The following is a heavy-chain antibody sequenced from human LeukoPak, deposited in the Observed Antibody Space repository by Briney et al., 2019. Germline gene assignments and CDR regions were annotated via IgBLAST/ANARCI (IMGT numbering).Heavy chain of an antibody. D-gene: IGHD3-10*01. V-gene: IGHV3-30*04. J-gene: IGHJ3*02. CDR2: IHGGEDNM. CDR3: ARENRGFGDALDI. Sequence: PGGSLRLSCVASGLTFSPSVFHWVRQAPGKGLVWVAVIHGGEDNMCYADSVKGRFIVSRDNSKNTVSLLMNSLRTEDTAVYYCARENRGFGDALDIWGRGTAVTVSS. CDR1: GLTFSPSV.